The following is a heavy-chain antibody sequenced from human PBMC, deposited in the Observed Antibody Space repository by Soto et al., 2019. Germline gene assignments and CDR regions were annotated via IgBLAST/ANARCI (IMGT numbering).Heavy chain of an antibody. V-gene: IGHV3-74*01. CDR3: ASAVANTRNGLDN. J-gene: IGHJ3*02. Sequence: EVQLVESGGGLLQPGGSLRLSCAASGFTFSNHWIHWVRQAPGKGLVWVSRISSDGSVATYADSVKGRFTISRDNAKNTLYLQMNSLRAEDTAVYYCASAVANTRNGLDNWGQGTTVTVSS. CDR1: GFTFSNHW. CDR2: ISSDGSVA. D-gene: IGHD5-12*01.